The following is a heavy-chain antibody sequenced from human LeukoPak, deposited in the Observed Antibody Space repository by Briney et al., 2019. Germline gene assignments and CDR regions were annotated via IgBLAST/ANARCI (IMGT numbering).Heavy chain of an antibody. D-gene: IGHD1-26*01. V-gene: IGHV4-39*07. Sequence: SETLSLTCIVSGGSISSSSYYWGWIRQPPGKGLEWIGSIYYSESTYYNPSLKSRVTISVDTSKNQFSLKLSSVTAADTAVYYCARDGRISPYYGMDVWGQGTTVTVSS. J-gene: IGHJ6*02. CDR3: ARDGRISPYYGMDV. CDR1: GGSISSSSYY. CDR2: IYYSEST.